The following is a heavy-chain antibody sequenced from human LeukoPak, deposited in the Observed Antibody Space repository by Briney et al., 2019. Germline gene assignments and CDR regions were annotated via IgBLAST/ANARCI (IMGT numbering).Heavy chain of an antibody. CDR1: GFTFSSYA. V-gene: IGHV3-64*01. CDR2: ISSNGGST. Sequence: GGSLRLSCAASGFTFSSYAMHWVRQAPGKGLEYVSAISSNGGSTYYANSVKGRFTISRDNSKNTLYLQMGSLRAEDMAVYYCARGRNWNYVQYYFDYWGQGTLVTVSS. CDR3: ARGRNWNYVQYYFDY. J-gene: IGHJ4*02. D-gene: IGHD1-7*01.